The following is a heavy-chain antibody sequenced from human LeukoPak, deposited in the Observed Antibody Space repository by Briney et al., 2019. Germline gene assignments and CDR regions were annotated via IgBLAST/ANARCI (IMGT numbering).Heavy chain of an antibody. CDR2: IYYSGST. V-gene: IGHV4-59*08. J-gene: IGHJ5*02. CDR1: GGSISSYY. D-gene: IGHD3-9*01. Sequence: SETLSLTCTVSGGSISSYYWSWIRQPPGKGLEWIGYIYYSGSTNYNPSLKSRVTISVDTSKNQFSLKLSSVTAADTAVYYCARHSSGVRYFDWSRVYNWFDPWGQGTLVTVSS. CDR3: ARHSSGVRYFDWSRVYNWFDP.